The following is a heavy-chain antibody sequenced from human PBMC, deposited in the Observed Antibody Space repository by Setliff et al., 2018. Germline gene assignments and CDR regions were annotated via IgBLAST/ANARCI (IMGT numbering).Heavy chain of an antibody. CDR2: SYYSGST. J-gene: IGHJ6*03. CDR1: GGSVSSSAYY. CDR3: VVRFLEWLLGGYMDV. V-gene: IGHV4-39*01. D-gene: IGHD3-3*01. Sequence: PSETLSLTCIVSGGSVSSSAYYWGWIRQPPGKGLEWIGSSYYSGSTYYNPSLRSRVTITVDTSKNQFSLKLSSVTAADTAVYYCVVRFLEWLLGGYMDVWGKGTTVTVSS.